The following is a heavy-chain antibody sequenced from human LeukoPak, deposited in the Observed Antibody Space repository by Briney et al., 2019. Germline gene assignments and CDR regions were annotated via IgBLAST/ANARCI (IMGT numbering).Heavy chain of an antibody. J-gene: IGHJ4*02. CDR1: GFSLSGYW. CDR2: IGKDGSWI. V-gene: IGHV3-7*01. Sequence: GGSLRLSCTASGFSLSGYWMSWVRQAPGQGLEWVANIGKDGSWIHYADSVKGRFTISRDNAKNSLSLQMNSLRAEDTAIYYCARGGPGQLHFDYWGQGTLVTVSS. CDR3: ARGGPGQLHFDY. D-gene: IGHD1-14*01.